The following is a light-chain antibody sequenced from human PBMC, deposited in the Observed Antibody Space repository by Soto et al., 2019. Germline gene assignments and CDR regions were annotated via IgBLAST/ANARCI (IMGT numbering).Light chain of an antibody. CDR1: SSDVGGYDF. CDR3: CSYAGSYNLGV. CDR2: DVS. J-gene: IGLJ3*02. V-gene: IGLV2-11*01. Sequence: QSALTQPRSVSGSPGQSVTISCTGTSSDVGGYDFVSWYQQHPGKAPKLMIHDVSKRPSGVPDRFSGSKSGNSASLTISGLQAEDEADYYCCSYAGSYNLGVFGGGIKLTVL.